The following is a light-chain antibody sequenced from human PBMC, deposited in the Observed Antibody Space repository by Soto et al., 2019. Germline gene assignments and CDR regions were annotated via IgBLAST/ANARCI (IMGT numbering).Light chain of an antibody. CDR1: SISSW. Sequence: SISSWLAWYQQKPGKAPKLLIYKASSLESGVPSRFSGSGSGTEFTLTISSLQPDDFATYYCQQYNSYPYTFGQGTK. CDR3: QQYNSYPYT. V-gene: IGKV1-5*03. CDR2: KAS. J-gene: IGKJ2*01.